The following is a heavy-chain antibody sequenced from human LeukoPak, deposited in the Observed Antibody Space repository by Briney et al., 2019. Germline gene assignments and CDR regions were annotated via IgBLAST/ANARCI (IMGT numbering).Heavy chain of an antibody. CDR3: ARVDYDFWSGYYRGRYFDY. CDR1: GGSISSGGYY. D-gene: IGHD3-3*01. Sequence: PSQTLSLTCTVSGGSISSGGYYWSWIRQHPGEGLEWIGYIYYSGSTYYNPSLKSRVTISVDTSKNQFSLKLSSVTAVDTAVYYCARVDYDFWSGYYRGRYFDYWGQGTLVTVSS. J-gene: IGHJ4*02. V-gene: IGHV4-31*03. CDR2: IYYSGST.